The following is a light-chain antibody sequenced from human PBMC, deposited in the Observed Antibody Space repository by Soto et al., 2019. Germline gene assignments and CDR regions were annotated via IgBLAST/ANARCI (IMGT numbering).Light chain of an antibody. J-gene: IGKJ1*01. CDR3: QQYGSSPPT. CDR2: GAS. CDR1: QSVSSSY. Sequence: EIVLTRAPSALSLSPGESATLSCGASQSVSSSYLAWYQQKPGQAPRLLIYGASTRATGVPDRFSGSGSGTDFTLTISRLEPEDFAVYYCQQYGSSPPTSGQGTKV. V-gene: IGKV3-20*01.